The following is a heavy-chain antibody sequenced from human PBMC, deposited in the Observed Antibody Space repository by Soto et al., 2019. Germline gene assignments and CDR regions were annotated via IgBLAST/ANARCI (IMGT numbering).Heavy chain of an antibody. V-gene: IGHV5-51*01. D-gene: IGHD3-10*01. J-gene: IGHJ6*02. Sequence: EVQLVQSGAEVKKPGESLQISCKGSGYSFTSYWIGWVRQMPGKGLEWMGIIYPGDSDTRYSPSFQGQVTISADKSISTAYLQWSSLKASDTAMYYCARRLRDYYGSGSRGYGMDVWGQGTTVTVSS. CDR3: ARRLRDYYGSGSRGYGMDV. CDR1: GYSFTSYW. CDR2: IYPGDSDT.